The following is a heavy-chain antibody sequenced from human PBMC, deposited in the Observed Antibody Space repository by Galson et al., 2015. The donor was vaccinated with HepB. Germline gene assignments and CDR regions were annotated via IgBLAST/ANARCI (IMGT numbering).Heavy chain of an antibody. CDR2: IKSKTDGGTT. CDR1: GFTFSNAW. CDR3: TTDHVGRGYSGYDFYYGMDV. Sequence: SLRLSCAASGFTFSNAWMNWVRQAPGKGLEWVGRIKSKTDGGTTDYAAPVKGRFTISRDDSKNTLYLQMNSLKTEDTAVYYCTTDHVGRGYSGYDFYYGMDVWGQGTTVTVSS. V-gene: IGHV3-15*07. J-gene: IGHJ6*02. D-gene: IGHD5-12*01.